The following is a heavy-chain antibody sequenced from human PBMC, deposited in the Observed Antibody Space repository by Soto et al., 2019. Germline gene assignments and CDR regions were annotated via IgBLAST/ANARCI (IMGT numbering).Heavy chain of an antibody. Sequence: SETLSLTCTVADDSSSSYKWSWIRQPPGRRLEWIGYIDSSGGTSYNPSLQSRVTISVDTSTKQFSLKLSSVTAADTAVYYCVRQGFGRLHGLVDVWGQGTTVT. CDR1: DDSSSSYK. V-gene: IGHV4-59*08. D-gene: IGHD3-10*01. CDR2: IDSSGGT. J-gene: IGHJ6*02. CDR3: VRQGFGRLHGLVDV.